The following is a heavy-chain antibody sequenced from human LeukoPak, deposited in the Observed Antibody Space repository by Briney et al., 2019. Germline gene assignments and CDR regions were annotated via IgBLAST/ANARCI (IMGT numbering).Heavy chain of an antibody. Sequence: GGSLRLSCAASGFTLSRYWMSWVRQAPGKGLEWVANIKQDGSEKYYVESVKGRFTISRDNAKNPLYLQMSSLRVEDTAIYYCSRDIAAVPAGDYWGQGTLVTVSS. V-gene: IGHV3-7*01. J-gene: IGHJ4*02. CDR3: SRDIAAVPAGDY. CDR1: GFTLSRYW. D-gene: IGHD6-13*01. CDR2: IKQDGSEK.